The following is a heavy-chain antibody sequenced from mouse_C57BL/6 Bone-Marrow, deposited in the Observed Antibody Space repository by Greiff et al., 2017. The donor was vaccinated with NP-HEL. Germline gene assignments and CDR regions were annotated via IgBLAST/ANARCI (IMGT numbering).Heavy chain of an antibody. D-gene: IGHD1-1*01. CDR2: IDPETGGT. Sequence: QVQLQQSGAELVRPGASVTLSCKASGYTFTDYEMHWVKQTPVHGLEWIGAIDPETGGTAYNQKFKGKAILTADKSSSTAYMELRSLTSEDSAVYYCTRVEGYYPPGSYWGQGTTLTVSS. CDR3: TRVEGYYPPGSY. J-gene: IGHJ2*01. V-gene: IGHV1-15*01. CDR1: GYTFTDYE.